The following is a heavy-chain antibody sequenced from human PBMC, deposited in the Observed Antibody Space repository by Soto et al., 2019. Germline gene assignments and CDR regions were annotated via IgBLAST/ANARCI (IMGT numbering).Heavy chain of an antibody. V-gene: IGHV4-34*01. J-gene: IGHJ6*03. D-gene: IGHD3-10*01. CDR3: ARVLLVWFGELSRRGGYYYYMDV. CDR2: INDSGST. CDR1: GGSFSGYY. Sequence: QVQLQQWGAGLLKPSETLSLTCAVYGGSFSGYYWSWIRQTPGKGLEWIGEINDSGSTNHKPSLMSRVTIVVVTRKNPLSLKLRSVTAADTAVYYCARVLLVWFGELSRRGGYYYYMDVWGKGTTVTVSS.